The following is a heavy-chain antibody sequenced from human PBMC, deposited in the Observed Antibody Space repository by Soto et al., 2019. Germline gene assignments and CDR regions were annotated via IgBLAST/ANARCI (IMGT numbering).Heavy chain of an antibody. CDR2: INHSGST. D-gene: IGHD3-3*01. CDR3: ARGGIGDYDFWSGSQLSYYMDV. V-gene: IGHV4-34*01. J-gene: IGHJ6*03. Sequence: PSETLSLTCAVYGGSFSGYYWSWIRQPPGKGLEWIGEINHSGSTNYNPSLKSRLTMSVDTSKNQFSLRLSSVTAADTAVYYCARGGIGDYDFWSGSQLSYYMDVWGKGTTVTVS. CDR1: GGSFSGYY.